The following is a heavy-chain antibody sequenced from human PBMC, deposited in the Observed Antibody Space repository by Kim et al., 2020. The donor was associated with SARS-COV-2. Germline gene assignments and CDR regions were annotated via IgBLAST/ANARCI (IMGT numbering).Heavy chain of an antibody. J-gene: IGHJ6*02. Sequence: SVKVSCKASGGTFSSYAISWVRQAPGQGLEWMGGIIPIFGTANYAQKFQGRVTITADESTSTAYMELSSLRSEDTAVYYCARDSDYESSGYYGVHYYYGMDVWGQGTTVTVSS. D-gene: IGHD3-22*01. CDR1: GGTFSSYA. CDR2: IIPIFGTA. V-gene: IGHV1-69*13. CDR3: ARDSDYESSGYYGVHYYYGMDV.